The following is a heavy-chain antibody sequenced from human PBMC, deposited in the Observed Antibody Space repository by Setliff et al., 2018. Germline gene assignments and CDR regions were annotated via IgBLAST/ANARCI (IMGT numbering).Heavy chain of an antibody. D-gene: IGHD6-19*01. V-gene: IGHV4-39*01. CDR2: LYYTGST. J-gene: IGHJ4*02. CDR1: GASISTNSYY. CDR3: ANYSSGNFDY. Sequence: PSETLSLTCTVSGASISTNSYYWGWIRQPPGKGLEWIGTLYYTGSTYYNPSLKSRVTISVDTSKNQFSPKVNSVTAADTAVYYCANYSSGNFDYWGQGTLVTVSS.